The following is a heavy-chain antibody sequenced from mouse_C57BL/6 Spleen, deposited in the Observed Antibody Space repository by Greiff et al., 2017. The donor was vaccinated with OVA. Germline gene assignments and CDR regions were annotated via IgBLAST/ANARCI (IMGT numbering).Heavy chain of an antibody. CDR3: ARSIYDYNWYFDV. V-gene: IGHV1-72*01. Sequence: QVQLQQPGAELVKPGASVKLSCKASGYTFTSYWMHWVKQRPGRGLEWIGRIAPNSGGTKYNEKFKSKATLTVDKPSSTAYMQLSSLTSEDSAVYECARSIYDYNWYFDVWGTGTTVTVSS. CDR1: GYTFTSYW. J-gene: IGHJ1*03. D-gene: IGHD2-4*01. CDR2: IAPNSGGT.